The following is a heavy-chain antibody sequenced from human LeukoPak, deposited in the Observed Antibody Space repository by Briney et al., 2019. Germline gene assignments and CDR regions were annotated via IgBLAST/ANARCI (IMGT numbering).Heavy chain of an antibody. CDR2: TRNKANSYTT. D-gene: IGHD1-26*01. CDR3: ARWELSHDAFDI. Sequence: PGGSLRLSCAASGFTFSDHYMDWVRQAPGKGLEWVGRTRNKANSYTTEYAASVKGRFTISRDDSKNSLYLQMNSLKTEDTAVYYCARWELSHDAFDIWAKGQWSPSLQ. CDR1: GFTFSDHY. V-gene: IGHV3-72*01. J-gene: IGHJ3*02.